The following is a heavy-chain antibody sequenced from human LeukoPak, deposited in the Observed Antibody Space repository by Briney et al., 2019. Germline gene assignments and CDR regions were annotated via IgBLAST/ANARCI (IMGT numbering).Heavy chain of an antibody. CDR1: GFSFGNYA. Sequence: PGGSLRLSCVASGFSFGNYAMTWVRQAPGKGLEWVSSISGRGGSTHYADFVKGRFTTSRDNSKNTLFLQMNSLRAEDTALYYCAKDRDSSAYYFYYDMDVWGQGTTVTVSS. CDR2: ISGRGGST. D-gene: IGHD3-22*01. V-gene: IGHV3-23*01. J-gene: IGHJ6*02. CDR3: AKDRDSSAYYFYYDMDV.